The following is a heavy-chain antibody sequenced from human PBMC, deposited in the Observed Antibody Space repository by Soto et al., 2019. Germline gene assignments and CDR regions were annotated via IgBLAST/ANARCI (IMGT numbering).Heavy chain of an antibody. D-gene: IGHD6-13*01. Sequence: TGGSLRLSCAASGFTFSSYAMHWVRQAPGKGLEWVAVISYDGSNKYYADSVKGRFTISRDNSKNTLYLQMNSLRAEDTAVYYCARCIGGAAAGTTQNGYYYYGMDVWGQGTTVTVSS. J-gene: IGHJ6*02. CDR2: ISYDGSNK. V-gene: IGHV3-30-3*01. CDR1: GFTFSSYA. CDR3: ARCIGGAAAGTTQNGYYYYGMDV.